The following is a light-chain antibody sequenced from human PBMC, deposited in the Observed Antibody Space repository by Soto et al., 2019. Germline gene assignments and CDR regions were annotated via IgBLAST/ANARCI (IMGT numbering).Light chain of an antibody. CDR1: RNDVGSYKY. CDR3: SSYTTTSSLGV. J-gene: IGLJ1*01. V-gene: IGLV2-14*01. CDR2: DVS. Sequence: QSVLTQPASVSGSPGQSITISCTGTRNDVGSYKYVSWYQQHPGKAPKLIIFDVSNRPSGVSNRSSGSKSGNTASLTISGLQAEDEADYYCSSYTTTSSLGVFGTGTKVTVL.